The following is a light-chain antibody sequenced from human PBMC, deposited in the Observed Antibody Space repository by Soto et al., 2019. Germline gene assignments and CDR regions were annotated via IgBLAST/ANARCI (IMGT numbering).Light chain of an antibody. Sequence: MTQSPSTLSASVGDRVTITCRASQSVSDWLAWYQQKPGKAPKLLIYDASRLESAVPSRFSGSGSQTEFTLTISSLHPDDFATYYCHQYNSYTWTFGQGTKVDIK. J-gene: IGKJ1*01. CDR3: HQYNSYTWT. CDR2: DAS. V-gene: IGKV1-5*01. CDR1: QSVSDW.